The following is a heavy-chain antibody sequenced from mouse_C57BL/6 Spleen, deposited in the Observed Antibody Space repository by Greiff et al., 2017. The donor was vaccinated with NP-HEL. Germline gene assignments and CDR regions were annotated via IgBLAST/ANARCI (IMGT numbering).Heavy chain of an antibody. CDR1: GYSFTSYY. J-gene: IGHJ3*01. CDR3: ARPYGSTWFAY. V-gene: IGHV1-66*01. Sequence: QVQLKQSGPELVKPGASVKISCKASGYSFTSYYIHWVKQRPGQGLEWIGWIYPGSGNTKYNEKFKGKATLTADTSSSTAYMQLSSLTSEDSAVYYCARPYGSTWFAYWGQGTLVTVSA. D-gene: IGHD1-1*01. CDR2: IYPGSGNT.